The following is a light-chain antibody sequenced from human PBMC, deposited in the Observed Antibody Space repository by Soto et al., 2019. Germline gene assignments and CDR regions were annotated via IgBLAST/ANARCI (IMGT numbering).Light chain of an antibody. Sequence: DIQLPQSPSFLSASVGDRVTITCRTSQDIISYLACYQQKPGKAPQRLISAASTLQSGVPSRFSGSGSGTEFTLTISSLQPEDFATYYCQQLKSYPLSFGGGTKVEI. CDR1: QDIISY. J-gene: IGKJ4*01. CDR2: AAS. CDR3: QQLKSYPLS. V-gene: IGKV1-9*01.